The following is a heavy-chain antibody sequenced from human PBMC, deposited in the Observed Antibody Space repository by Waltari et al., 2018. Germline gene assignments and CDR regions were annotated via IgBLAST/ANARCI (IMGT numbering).Heavy chain of an antibody. J-gene: IGHJ5*02. CDR3: ARWEVLRFLEWSTGWFDP. D-gene: IGHD3-3*01. V-gene: IGHV6-1*01. CDR2: TYYRSKWYN. CDR1: GDSVSSNSAA. Sequence: QVQLQQSGPGLVKPSQTLTLTCAISGDSVSSNSAAWTWLRQSPSSGLEWLGRTYYRSKWYNDYAVSVKSRITINPDTSKNQFSLQLNSVTPEDTAVYYCARWEVLRFLEWSTGWFDPWGQGTLVTVSS.